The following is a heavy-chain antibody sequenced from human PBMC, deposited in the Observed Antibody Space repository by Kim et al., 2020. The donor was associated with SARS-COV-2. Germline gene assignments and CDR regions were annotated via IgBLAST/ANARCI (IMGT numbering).Heavy chain of an antibody. D-gene: IGHD3-16*01. CDR3: ARAPYYDYVWGIHQYYYYYYGMDV. J-gene: IGHJ6*02. CDR2: IYYSGST. CDR1: GGSISSYY. Sequence: SETLSLTCTVSGGSISSYYWSWIRQPPGKGLEWIGYIYYSGSTNYNPSLKSRVTISVYTSKNQFSLKLSSVTAADTAVYYCARAPYYDYVWGIHQYYYYYYGMDVWGQGTTVTVSS. V-gene: IGHV4-59*13.